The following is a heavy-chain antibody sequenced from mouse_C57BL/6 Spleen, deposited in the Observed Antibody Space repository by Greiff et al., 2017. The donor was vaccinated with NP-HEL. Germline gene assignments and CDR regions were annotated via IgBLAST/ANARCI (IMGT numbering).Heavy chain of an antibody. V-gene: IGHV3-6*01. J-gene: IGHJ1*03. CDR2: ISYDGSN. CDR3: ARGSNYGYFDV. Sequence: EVQLQQSGPGLVKPSQSLSLTCSVTGYSITSGYYWNWIRQFPGNKLEWMGSISYDGSNNYNPSLKNRISITRDTSKNQFFLKLNSVTTEDTATYYCARGSNYGYFDVWGTGTTVTVSS. D-gene: IGHD2-5*01. CDR1: GYSITSGYY.